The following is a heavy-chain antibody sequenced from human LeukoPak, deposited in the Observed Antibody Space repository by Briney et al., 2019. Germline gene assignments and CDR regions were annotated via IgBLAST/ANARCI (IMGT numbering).Heavy chain of an antibody. CDR3: ARHDYSGGCYFDY. Sequence: SETLSPTCTVSGGSISSYYWSWIRQPPGKGLEWIGYIYYSGSTNYNPSLKSRVTISIDTPKNQFSLKLSSVTAADTAVYYCARHDYSGGCYFDYWGQGTLVTVSS. CDR2: IYYSGST. J-gene: IGHJ4*02. V-gene: IGHV4-59*08. CDR1: GGSISSYY. D-gene: IGHD2-15*01.